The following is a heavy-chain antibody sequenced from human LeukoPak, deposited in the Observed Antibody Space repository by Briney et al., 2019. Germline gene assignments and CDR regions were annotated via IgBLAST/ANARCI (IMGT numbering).Heavy chain of an antibody. CDR1: GFTFSRFW. Sequence: GGSLRLSCAASGFTFSRFWMSWVRQAPGKGLEGVANIKQDGGETYYVDSVRGRFTVSRDNAKNSLYLQMNSLRADDTAVYYCAREDSGSYYPRVRYYFDYWGQGTLVTVSS. D-gene: IGHD1-26*01. J-gene: IGHJ4*02. V-gene: IGHV3-7*01. CDR3: AREDSGSYYPRVRYYFDY. CDR2: IKQDGGET.